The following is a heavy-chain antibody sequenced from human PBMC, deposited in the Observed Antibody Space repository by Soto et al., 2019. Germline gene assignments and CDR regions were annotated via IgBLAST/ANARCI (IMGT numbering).Heavy chain of an antibody. J-gene: IGHJ5*02. CDR1: GGTFSSYA. CDR3: ASPHDYGEGYNWFDP. V-gene: IGHV1-69*12. D-gene: IGHD4-17*01. Sequence: QVQLVQSGAEVKKPGSSVKVSRKASGGTFSSYAISWVRQAPGQGLEWMGGIIPIFGTANYAQKFQGRVTITADESTSTAYMELSSLRSEDTAVYYCASPHDYGEGYNWFDPWGQGTLVTVSS. CDR2: IIPIFGTA.